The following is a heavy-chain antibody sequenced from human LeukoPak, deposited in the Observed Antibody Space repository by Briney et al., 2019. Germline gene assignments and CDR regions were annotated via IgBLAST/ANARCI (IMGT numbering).Heavy chain of an antibody. CDR1: GGSISGSY. CDR2: ICYKGNA. J-gene: IGHJ4*02. D-gene: IGHD3-9*01. Sequence: SETLSLTCTVSGGSISGSYWTWIRQPPGKGLEWIGQICYKGNADYNPSLKSRVTLSVDTSKNQFSLKLTAMTAADTAVYYCAKFGVDYDMIVWGQGTLVTVSS. CDR3: AKFGVDYDMIV. V-gene: IGHV4-59*01.